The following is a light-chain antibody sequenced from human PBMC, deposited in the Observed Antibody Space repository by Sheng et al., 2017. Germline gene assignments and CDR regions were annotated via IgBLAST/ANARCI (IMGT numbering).Light chain of an antibody. J-gene: IGKJ1*01. Sequence: EIVLTQSPATLSLSPGERATLSCRASQSVGTSLAWYQQKPGQAPRLLIYGASSRATGIPDRFSGSGSGTDFTLTISRLEPEDFAVYYCQQYDNSPWTFGQGTKVEIK. V-gene: IGKV3-20*01. CDR1: QSVGTS. CDR2: GAS. CDR3: QQYDNSPWT.